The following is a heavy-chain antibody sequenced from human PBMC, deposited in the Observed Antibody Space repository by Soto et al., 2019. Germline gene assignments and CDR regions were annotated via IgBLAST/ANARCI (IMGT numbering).Heavy chain of an antibody. Sequence: SQTLSLTCDVSGGSISSSTYYWGWIRQPPGKGVEWIGCVTYSGTTYYNPSLKTLVTVSVDTANNQFSLKLNSVIAADTAVYYCARVLRALAYIYDGSGYSRRNWFDPWGQATLVNLSS. J-gene: IGHJ5*02. CDR1: GGSISSSTYY. V-gene: IGHV4-39*01. D-gene: IGHD3-22*01. CDR3: ARVLRALAYIYDGSGYSRRNWFDP. CDR2: VTYSGTT.